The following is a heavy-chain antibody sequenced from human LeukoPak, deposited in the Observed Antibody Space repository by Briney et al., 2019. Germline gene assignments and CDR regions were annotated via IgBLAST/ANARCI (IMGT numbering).Heavy chain of an antibody. CDR2: ISSSGGRT. D-gene: IGHD6-13*01. J-gene: IGHJ4*02. CDR1: GLTFSSYA. Sequence: GGSLRLSCAASGLTFSSYAMNWVRQAPGKGLEWVSSISSSGGRTYYAVSVKGRFTISRDNSKNTLYLQMNSLRAEDTAVYYCARPVAAVGTDSWGQGTLVTVSS. V-gene: IGHV3-23*01. CDR3: ARPVAAVGTDS.